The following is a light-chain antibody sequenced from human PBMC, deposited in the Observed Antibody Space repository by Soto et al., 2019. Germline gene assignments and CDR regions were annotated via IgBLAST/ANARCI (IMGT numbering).Light chain of an antibody. CDR3: QQHHDWPDT. V-gene: IGKV3-15*01. J-gene: IGKJ2*01. Sequence: EIVMTQSPATLSVSPGERATLSCRASQSISSNLAWYQQRPGQAPRLLVYGASTRATGIPASFSGRGSGTEFTLTISSPQSEDFAVYYCQQHHDWPDTFGQGTKREIK. CDR2: GAS. CDR1: QSISSN.